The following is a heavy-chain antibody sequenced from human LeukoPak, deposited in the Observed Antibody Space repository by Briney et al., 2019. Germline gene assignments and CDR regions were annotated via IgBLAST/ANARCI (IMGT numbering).Heavy chain of an antibody. CDR1: GGTFSSYA. CDR3: ARVPRYYYDSSGYYYFDY. J-gene: IGHJ4*02. Sequence: SVKVSCKASGGTFSSYAISWVRQAPGQGLEWMGGIIPIFGTANYAQKFQGRVTITADESTSTAYMEPSSLRSEDTAVYYCARVPRYYYDSSGYYYFDYWGQGTLVTVSS. V-gene: IGHV1-69*01. D-gene: IGHD3-22*01. CDR2: IIPIFGTA.